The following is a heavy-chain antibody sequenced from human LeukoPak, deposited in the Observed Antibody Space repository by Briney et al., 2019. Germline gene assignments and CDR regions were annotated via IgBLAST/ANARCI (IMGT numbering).Heavy chain of an antibody. V-gene: IGHV4-39*07. CDR2: IYYSGST. CDR1: GGSISSYY. Sequence: SETLSLTCTVSGGSISSYYWGWIRQPPGKGLEWIGGIYYSGSTYYNPSLKSRVTISVDTSKNQFSLKLSSVTAADTAVYYCHAAGTPFSYYYYMDVWGKGTTVTVSS. J-gene: IGHJ6*03. CDR3: HAAGTPFSYYYYMDV. D-gene: IGHD6-13*01.